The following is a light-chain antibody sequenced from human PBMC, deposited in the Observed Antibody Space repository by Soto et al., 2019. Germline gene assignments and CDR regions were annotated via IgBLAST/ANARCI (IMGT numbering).Light chain of an antibody. Sequence: ETVLTQSPGTLSLSPGERATLSCRASQSVTSNYLAWYQQKPGQAPRLLIFGASGRATGIPDRFSGSGSGTDFTLTISRLEPEDFAVYYCQQHGDSRLTFGGGTKV. CDR1: QSVTSNY. J-gene: IGKJ4*01. CDR2: GAS. V-gene: IGKV3-20*01. CDR3: QQHGDSRLT.